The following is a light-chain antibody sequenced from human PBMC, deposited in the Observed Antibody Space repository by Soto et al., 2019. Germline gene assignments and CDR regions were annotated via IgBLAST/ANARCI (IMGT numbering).Light chain of an antibody. Sequence: DIQMTQSPSSLSASVGDRFTITCQASQDISNYLNGYQQKPGKAPKLLIYDASNLETGVPSRFSGSGSGTDFTFTISSLQPEDIATYYCQQYDNLPLTFGGGTKVDIK. J-gene: IGKJ4*01. CDR2: DAS. V-gene: IGKV1-33*01. CDR1: QDISNY. CDR3: QQYDNLPLT.